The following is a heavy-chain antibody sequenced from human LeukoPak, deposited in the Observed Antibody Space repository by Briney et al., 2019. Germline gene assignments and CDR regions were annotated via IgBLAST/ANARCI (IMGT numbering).Heavy chain of an antibody. J-gene: IGHJ3*02. D-gene: IGHD3-10*01. CDR1: GFTLSSYA. CDR3: ARDQSVRWKGASDI. V-gene: IGHV3-30*01. Sequence: RPGGSLRLSCAASGFTLSSYAMHWVRQAPGKGLEWVAVISYDGSNKYYADSVKGRFTISRDNSKNTLYLQMNSLRAEDTAVYYCARDQSVRWKGASDIWGQGTMVTVSS. CDR2: ISYDGSNK.